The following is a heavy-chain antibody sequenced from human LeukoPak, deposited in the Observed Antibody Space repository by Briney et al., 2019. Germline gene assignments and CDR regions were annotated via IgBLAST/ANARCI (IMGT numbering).Heavy chain of an antibody. Sequence: SETLSLTCAVYGGSFSGYYWSWIRQPPGKGLEWIGEINHSGSTNYNPSLKSRVTISVDTSKNQFSLKLTSVTAADTAVYYCARHLPQKTYLGYFDYWGQGSLVTVSS. V-gene: IGHV4-34*01. D-gene: IGHD3-16*01. CDR1: GGSFSGYY. CDR3: ARHLPQKTYLGYFDY. CDR2: INHSGST. J-gene: IGHJ4*02.